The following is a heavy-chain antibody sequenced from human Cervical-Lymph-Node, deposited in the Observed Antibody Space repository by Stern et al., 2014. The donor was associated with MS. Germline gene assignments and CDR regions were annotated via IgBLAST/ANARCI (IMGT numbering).Heavy chain of an antibody. Sequence: QITLKVSGPSLVKPTQTLTLTCTFSGFSLSTRGVGVGRIRQPTGNAPEWLAIIYWDDDKVNHPTFKTRVTISKDAHKNQVVLAMTNVDPEDTATYFCAHRTSLPAILAANWFGPWGQGLLGTVSS. CDR1: GFSLSTRGVG. D-gene: IGHD2/OR15-2a*01. CDR3: AHRTSLPAILAANWFGP. J-gene: IGHJ5*02. V-gene: IGHV2-5*02. CDR2: IYWDDDK.